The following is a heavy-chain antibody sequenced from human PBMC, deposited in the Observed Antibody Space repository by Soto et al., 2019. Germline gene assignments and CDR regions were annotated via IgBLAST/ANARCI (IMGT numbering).Heavy chain of an antibody. J-gene: IGHJ4*02. CDR1: GFTFNVHW. V-gene: IGHV3-7*01. CDR3: ARDSRGANFDY. Sequence: GGSLRLSCEASGFTFNVHWMTWVRQAPGKGLEWVASIKHDGSEEYYVDSVKGRFTIYRDNARNSVYLQLSRLRAEDAAIYYCARDSRGANFDYWGRGALVTVSS. D-gene: IGHD3-10*01. CDR2: IKHDGSEE.